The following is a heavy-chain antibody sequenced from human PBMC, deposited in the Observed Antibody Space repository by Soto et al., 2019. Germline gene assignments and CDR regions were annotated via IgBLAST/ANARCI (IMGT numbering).Heavy chain of an antibody. D-gene: IGHD1-26*01. J-gene: IGHJ4*02. V-gene: IGHV3-23*01. CDR2: ISGSGGST. CDR3: AKGPVGATTFGYHAGGGY. Sequence: GGSLRLSCAASGFTFSSYAMSWVRQAPGKGLEWVSAISGSGGSTYYADSVKGRFTISRDNSKNTLYLQMNSLRAEDTAVYYCAKGPVGATTFGYHAGGGYWGQGTLVTVSS. CDR1: GFTFSSYA.